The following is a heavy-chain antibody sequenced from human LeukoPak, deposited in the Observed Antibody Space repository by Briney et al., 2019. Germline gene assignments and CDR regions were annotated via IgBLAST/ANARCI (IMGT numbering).Heavy chain of an antibody. CDR1: GNTFTSYG. J-gene: IGHJ5*02. Sequence: ASVKVSCKASGNTFTSYGISWVRQAPGQGLEWMGWISAYSGNTNYAQKLQGRVTMTTDTSTSTAYMELRSLRSDDTAVYYRARRGGYCSSTSCYESARDNWFDPWGQGTLVTVSS. D-gene: IGHD2-2*01. CDR3: ARRGGYCSSTSCYESARDNWFDP. V-gene: IGHV1-18*01. CDR2: ISAYSGNT.